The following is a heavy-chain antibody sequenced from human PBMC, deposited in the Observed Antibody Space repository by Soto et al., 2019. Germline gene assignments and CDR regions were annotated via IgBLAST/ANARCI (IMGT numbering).Heavy chain of an antibody. V-gene: IGHV3-33*01. Sequence: GGSLRLFCAASGFTFSSYGMHWVRQAPGKGLEWVAVIWYDGSNKYYADSVKGRFTISRDNSKNTLYLQMNSLRAEDTAVYYCARDAYYYDSSGYLSYYYYYYGMAVWGQGTTVTVSS. D-gene: IGHD3-22*01. CDR1: GFTFSSYG. CDR3: ARDAYYYDSSGYLSYYYYYYGMAV. J-gene: IGHJ6*02. CDR2: IWYDGSNK.